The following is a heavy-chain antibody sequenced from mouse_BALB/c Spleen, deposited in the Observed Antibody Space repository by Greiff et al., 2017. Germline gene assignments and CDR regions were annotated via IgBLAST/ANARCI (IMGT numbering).Heavy chain of an antibody. CDR3: ARSGGNYEYYFDY. J-gene: IGHJ2*01. D-gene: IGHD2-1*01. CDR1: GYTFTDYA. Sequence: QVQLQQSGPELVRPGVSVKISCKGSGYTFTDYAMHWVKQSHAKSLEWIGVISTYYGNTNYTQKFKGKATMTVDKSSSTAYMELARLTSEDSAIYYCARSGGNYEYYFDYWGQGTTLTVSS. V-gene: IGHV1-67*01. CDR2: ISTYYGNT.